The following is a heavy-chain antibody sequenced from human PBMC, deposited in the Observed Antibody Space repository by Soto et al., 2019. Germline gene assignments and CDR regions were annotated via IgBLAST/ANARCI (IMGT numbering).Heavy chain of an antibody. Sequence: EVQLLESGGGLVQPGGSLRLSCAASGFPFSSYAMSWVLQAPGKGLEWVSAITNGGRRYYADSVKGRFTLYRDDSKNTLYLQMDSLRVEDTAAYYWAKEGPTTHYYFGYWGQGTLVTVSS. CDR3: AKEGPTTHYYFGY. V-gene: IGHV3-23*01. CDR1: GFPFSSYA. CDR2: ITNGGRR. D-gene: IGHD1-1*01. J-gene: IGHJ4*02.